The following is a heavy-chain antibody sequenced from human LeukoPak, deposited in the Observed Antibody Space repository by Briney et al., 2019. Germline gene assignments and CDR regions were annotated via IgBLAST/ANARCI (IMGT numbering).Heavy chain of an antibody. CDR1: GGTFSSYA. V-gene: IGHV1-69*13. D-gene: IGHD1-26*01. J-gene: IGHJ6*02. Sequence: SVKVSCKVSGGTFSSYAISWVRQAPGQGLEWMGGIIPIFGTANYAQKFQGRVTITADESTSTAYMELSSLRSEDTAVYYCARDPLIVGATTYYYGMDVWGQGTTVTVSS. CDR2: IIPIFGTA. CDR3: ARDPLIVGATTYYYGMDV.